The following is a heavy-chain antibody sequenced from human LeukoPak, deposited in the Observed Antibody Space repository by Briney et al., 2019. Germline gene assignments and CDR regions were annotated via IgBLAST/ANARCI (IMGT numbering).Heavy chain of an antibody. CDR3: VRGRMTAAAL. D-gene: IGHD6-13*01. CDR1: GFIFSNYD. V-gene: IGHV3-23*01. J-gene: IGHJ3*01. CDR2: ISGSGRST. Sequence: GGSLRLSCVASGFIFSNYDMRWVRQAPGKGLEWVSSISGSGRSTYYADSVKGRFTISRDNAKNSLYLQMNSLTAEDTAVYYCVRGRMTAAALWGQGTMVTVSS.